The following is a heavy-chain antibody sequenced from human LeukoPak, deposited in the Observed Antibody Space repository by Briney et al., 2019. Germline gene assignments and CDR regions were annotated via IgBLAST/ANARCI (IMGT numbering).Heavy chain of an antibody. CDR1: GYSISSGYY. J-gene: IGHJ4*02. D-gene: IGHD2-8*02. Sequence: SETLSLTCTVSGYSISSGYYWGWIRQPPGKGLEWIGSIYHSGSAYYNPSLKSRVTISVDTSKNQFSLKLSSVTAADTAVYYSARGFWSRYYDYWGQGTLVTVSS. V-gene: IGHV4-38-2*02. CDR3: ARGFWSRYYDY. CDR2: IYHSGSA.